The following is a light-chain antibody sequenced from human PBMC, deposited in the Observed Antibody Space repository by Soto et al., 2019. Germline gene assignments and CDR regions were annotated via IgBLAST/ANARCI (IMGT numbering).Light chain of an antibody. J-gene: IGKJ1*01. V-gene: IGKV1-6*01. Sequence: IQVAQSPPSLSASVGDTVTITCRASQDIRNDLGWYQQKPGRAPKLLIYGASNPQSGVPSRFSGSVSGTDFTLTISSLQPEDFATYYCLQDYNFPQTFGQGTKV. CDR3: LQDYNFPQT. CDR2: GAS. CDR1: QDIRND.